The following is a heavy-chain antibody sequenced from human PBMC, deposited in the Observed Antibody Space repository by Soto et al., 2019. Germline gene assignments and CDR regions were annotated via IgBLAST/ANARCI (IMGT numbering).Heavy chain of an antibody. CDR3: ARDKITGRFDY. J-gene: IGHJ4*02. CDR1: GGSFSGYY. Sequence: SETLSLTCAGYGGSFSGYYWTWIRQPPGTGLEWIGEINHSGSTNYNPSLKSRVTISVDTSKNQFSLKLTSVTAADTAVYYCARDKITGRFDYWGQGTLGTVS. V-gene: IGHV4-34*01. CDR2: INHSGST. D-gene: IGHD2-8*02.